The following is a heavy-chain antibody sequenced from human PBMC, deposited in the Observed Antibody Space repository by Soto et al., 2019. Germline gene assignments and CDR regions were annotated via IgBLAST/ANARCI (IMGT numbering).Heavy chain of an antibody. CDR3: ASVVGSGGRHLGSWDY. CDR2: IWYDGSNK. D-gene: IGHD2-15*01. V-gene: IGHV3-33*01. Sequence: QVQLVESGGGVVQPGRSLRLSCAASGFTFSSYGMHWVRQAPGKGLEWVAVIWYDGSNKYYADSVKGRFTISRDNSKNTLYLQMNSLRAEDTAVYYCASVVGSGGRHLGSWDYWGQGTLVTVSS. J-gene: IGHJ4*02. CDR1: GFTFSSYG.